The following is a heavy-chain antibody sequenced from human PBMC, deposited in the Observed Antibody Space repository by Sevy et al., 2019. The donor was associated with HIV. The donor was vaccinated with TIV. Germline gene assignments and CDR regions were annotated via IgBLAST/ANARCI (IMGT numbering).Heavy chain of an antibody. CDR3: AREGCTQPNAY. J-gene: IGHJ4*02. D-gene: IGHD2-8*01. Sequence: GGSLRLSCAASGFTFAKYSMSWVRQAPGKGLEWVSTFSFGCGRINYADSVKGRFTISRDDSKNTLFLQMNSLRAEDTATYFCAREGCTQPNAYWGQGTLVTVSS. CDR2: FSFGCGRI. V-gene: IGHV3-23*01. CDR1: GFTFAKYS.